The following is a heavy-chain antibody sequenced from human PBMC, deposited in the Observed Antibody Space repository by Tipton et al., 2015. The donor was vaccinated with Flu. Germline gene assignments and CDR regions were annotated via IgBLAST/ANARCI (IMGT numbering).Heavy chain of an antibody. CDR1: GGSISGFY. CDR3: ARGGASSQWFDP. Sequence: TLSLTCTVSGGSISGFYWSWFRQPPGRGLEWIGYIYYSGNTNYNPSLKSRVTMSVDTSKNQFSLNLSSVTAADTAVYYCARGGASSQWFDPWGQGTLVTVSS. D-gene: IGHD6-6*01. V-gene: IGHV4-59*01. CDR2: IYYSGNT. J-gene: IGHJ5*02.